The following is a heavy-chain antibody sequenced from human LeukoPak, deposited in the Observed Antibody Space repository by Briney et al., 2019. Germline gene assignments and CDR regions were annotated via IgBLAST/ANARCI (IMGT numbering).Heavy chain of an antibody. Sequence: GGSLRLSCAASGFTFSSYSMNWVRQAPGKGLEWVSYISSSSGTIYYADSVKGRFTISRDNAKNSLYLQMNSLRAEDTAVYYCAREPAAYAFDIWGQGTMVTVSS. D-gene: IGHD2-2*01. CDR2: ISSSSGTI. CDR1: GFTFSSYS. V-gene: IGHV3-48*04. CDR3: AREPAAYAFDI. J-gene: IGHJ3*02.